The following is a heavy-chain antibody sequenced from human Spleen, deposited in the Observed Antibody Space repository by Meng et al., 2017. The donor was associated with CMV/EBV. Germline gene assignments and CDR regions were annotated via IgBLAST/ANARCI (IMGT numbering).Heavy chain of an antibody. CDR3: ARNKYGDFVFDP. V-gene: IGHV4-38-2*02. CDR1: GYSISSGYH. D-gene: IGHD2-21*02. Sequence: GSLRLSCSVSGYSISSGYHWGWLRQPPGKVLEWLGTVYYNGNTYYNPSLKSRVTISVDTSKNQFSLNLTSVTAADTAVYYCARNKYGDFVFDPWGQGTRVTVSS. CDR2: VYYNGNT. J-gene: IGHJ5*02.